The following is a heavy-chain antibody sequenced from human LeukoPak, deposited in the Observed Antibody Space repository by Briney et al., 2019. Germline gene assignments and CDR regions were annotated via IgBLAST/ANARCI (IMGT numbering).Heavy chain of an antibody. Sequence: GGSLRLSCAASGFTFSSYAMSWVRQAPGKGLEWVSAISGSGGSTYYADSVKGRFTISRDNSKNTLYLQMNSLRAEDTAVYYCILDCSSNSCYTSYWGQGTLVTVSS. J-gene: IGHJ4*02. V-gene: IGHV3-23*01. D-gene: IGHD2-2*02. CDR2: ISGSGGST. CDR1: GFTFSSYA. CDR3: ILDCSSNSCYTSY.